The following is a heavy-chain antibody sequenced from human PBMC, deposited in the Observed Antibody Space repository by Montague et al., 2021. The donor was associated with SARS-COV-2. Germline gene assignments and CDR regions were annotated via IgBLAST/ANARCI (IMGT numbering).Heavy chain of an antibody. CDR3: ASPTYYYDSSGSDAFDI. CDR2: IYYSRST. V-gene: IGHV4-39*01. Sequence: SETLSLTCTVSGGSISSSSYYWGWIRQPPGKGLEWIGSIYYSRSTYYNPSLKSRVTISVDTSKNQFSLKLSSATAADTAVYYCASPTYYYDSSGSDAFDIWGQGTMVTVSS. CDR1: GGSISSSSYY. D-gene: IGHD3-22*01. J-gene: IGHJ3*02.